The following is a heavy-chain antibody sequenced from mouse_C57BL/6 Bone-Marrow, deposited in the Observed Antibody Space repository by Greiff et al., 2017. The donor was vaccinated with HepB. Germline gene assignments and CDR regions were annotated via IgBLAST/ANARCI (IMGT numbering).Heavy chain of an antibody. CDR1: GYTFTSYW. Sequence: QVQLQQPGAELVRPGTSVKLSCKASGYTFTSYWMHWVKQRPGQGLEWIVVIDPSDSYTNYNQKFKGKATLTVDTSSSTAYMQLSSLTSEDSAVYYCARKPSYYYGSSYAWFAYWGQGTLVTVSA. CDR3: ARKPSYYYGSSYAWFAY. J-gene: IGHJ3*01. CDR2: IDPSDSYT. D-gene: IGHD1-1*01. V-gene: IGHV1-59*01.